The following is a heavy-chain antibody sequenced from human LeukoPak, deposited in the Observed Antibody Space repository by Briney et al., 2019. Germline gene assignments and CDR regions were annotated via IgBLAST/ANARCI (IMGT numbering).Heavy chain of an antibody. J-gene: IGHJ4*02. V-gene: IGHV3-21*01. Sequence: GRSLRLSCAASGFTFSSYSMNWVRQAPGKGLEWVSSISSSSSYIYYADSVKGRFTISRDNAKNSQYLQMNSLRAEDTAVYYCARDGVGDIVVVPAGAFDYWGQGTLVTVSS. CDR2: ISSSSSYI. D-gene: IGHD2-2*01. CDR1: GFTFSSYS. CDR3: ARDGVGDIVVVPAGAFDY.